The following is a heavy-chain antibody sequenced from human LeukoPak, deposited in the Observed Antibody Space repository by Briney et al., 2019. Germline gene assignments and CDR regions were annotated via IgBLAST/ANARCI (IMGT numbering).Heavy chain of an antibody. CDR3: ARSTGSDNNLGMDV. CDR2: INPSGGST. J-gene: IGHJ6*02. V-gene: IGHV1-46*01. CDR1: GYTFTSYY. D-gene: IGHD3-10*01. Sequence: ASVKVSCKASGYTFTSYYIYRVRQAPGQGLEWMGIINPSGGSTSNAQKFQGRVTMTRDTSTSTVYMELSSLRFEDTAVYYCARSTGSDNNLGMDVWGQGTTVAVSS.